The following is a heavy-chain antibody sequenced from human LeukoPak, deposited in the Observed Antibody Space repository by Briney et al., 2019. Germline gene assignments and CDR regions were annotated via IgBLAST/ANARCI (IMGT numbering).Heavy chain of an antibody. Sequence: GGSLRLSCAASGFSFNSDWMDWVRQAPGKGLEWVANIKHNESEKNYLDSVKGRFTISRDNAQNSLYLQMNGLRVEDTAVYYCTRRLDDWGQGTLVTVSS. CDR2: IKHNESEK. J-gene: IGHJ4*02. D-gene: IGHD3-16*01. CDR3: TRRLDD. CDR1: GFSFNSDW. V-gene: IGHV3-7*01.